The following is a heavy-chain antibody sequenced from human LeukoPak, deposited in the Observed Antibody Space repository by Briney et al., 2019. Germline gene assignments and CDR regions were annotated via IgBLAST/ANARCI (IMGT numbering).Heavy chain of an antibody. D-gene: IGHD2-15*01. J-gene: IGHJ4*02. CDR1: GFTFSDYY. Sequence: GGTLRLSCAASGFTFSDYYMSWLRQAPGKGLEWVSYISSSGSTIYYADYVKGRFTISRDNAKNSLYLQMNSLRAEDTAVYYCARGVVAATEFFDYWGQGTLVTVSS. V-gene: IGHV3-11*04. CDR3: ARGVVAATEFFDY. CDR2: ISSSGSTI.